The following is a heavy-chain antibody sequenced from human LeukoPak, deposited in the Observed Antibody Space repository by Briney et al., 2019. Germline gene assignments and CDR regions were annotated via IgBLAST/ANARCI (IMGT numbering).Heavy chain of an antibody. D-gene: IGHD5-18*01. V-gene: IGHV4-61*01. CDR1: GGSISSSSYY. CDR2: IYYSGST. J-gene: IGHJ4*02. CDR3: AREGDTALDY. Sequence: SETLSLTCTVSGGSISSSSYYWGWIRQPPGKGLEWIGYIYYSGSTNYNPSLKSRVTISVDTSKNQFSLKLSSVTAADTAVYYCAREGDTALDYWGQGTLVTVSS.